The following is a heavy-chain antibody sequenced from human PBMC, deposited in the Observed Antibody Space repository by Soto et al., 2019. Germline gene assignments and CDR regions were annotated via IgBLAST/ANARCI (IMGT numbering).Heavy chain of an antibody. J-gene: IGHJ4*02. CDR2: VSNDGGFT. CDR1: GFTFSDYW. D-gene: IGHD6-19*01. V-gene: IGHV3-74*01. CDR3: AGVGRGWFVYDY. Sequence: EVQLVESGGGLVQPGGSLRLSCVASGFTFSDYWIHWVRQAPGKELVWVSRVSNDGGFTIYADSVKGRFTISRDNAKNTVYLPMNSLRAEDAAVYYCAGVGRGWFVYDYWGQGNLVTVSS.